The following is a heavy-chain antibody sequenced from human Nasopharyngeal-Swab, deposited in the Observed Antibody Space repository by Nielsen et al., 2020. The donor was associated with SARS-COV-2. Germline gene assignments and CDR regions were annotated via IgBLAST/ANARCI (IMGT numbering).Heavy chain of an antibody. V-gene: IGHV1-3*01. CDR2: INAGKGNT. CDR3: ARVPAVAASRIDY. J-gene: IGHJ4*02. Sequence: ASVKVSCKASGYTLSNYAMYWVRQAPGQRPEFMGWINAGKGNTIYSQRFQGRVRISRYTSANTVYMELNRLRSEDTAVYYCARVPAVAASRIDYWGQGTLVTVSS. D-gene: IGHD6-19*01. CDR1: GYTLSNYA.